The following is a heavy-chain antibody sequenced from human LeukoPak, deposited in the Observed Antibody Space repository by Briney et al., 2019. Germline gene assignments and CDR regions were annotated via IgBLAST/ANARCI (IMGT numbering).Heavy chain of an antibody. D-gene: IGHD6-13*01. J-gene: IGHJ4*02. Sequence: GGSLRLSCAASGFTFSDYYMSWIRQAPGKGLEWVSAISGSGGSTYYADSVKGRFTIFRDNSKNTLYLQMNSLRAEDTAVYYCAKDRRPGIAAAGYFDYWGQGTLVTVSS. CDR1: GFTFSDYY. V-gene: IGHV3-23*01. CDR3: AKDRRPGIAAAGYFDY. CDR2: ISGSGGST.